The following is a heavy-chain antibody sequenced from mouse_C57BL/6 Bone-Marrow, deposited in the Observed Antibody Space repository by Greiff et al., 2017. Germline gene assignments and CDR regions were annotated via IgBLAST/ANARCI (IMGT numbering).Heavy chain of an antibody. CDR3: ARKTIVTLDY. Sequence: QVQLQQPGAELVKPGASVKLSCKASGYTFTSYWMPWVKQRPGQGLEWIGMIHPNSGSTNYNEKFKSKATLTVDKSSSTAYMQLSSLTSEDSAVYYCARKTIVTLDYWGQGTTLTVSS. CDR2: IHPNSGST. CDR1: GYTFTSYW. J-gene: IGHJ2*01. D-gene: IGHD2-5*01. V-gene: IGHV1-64*01.